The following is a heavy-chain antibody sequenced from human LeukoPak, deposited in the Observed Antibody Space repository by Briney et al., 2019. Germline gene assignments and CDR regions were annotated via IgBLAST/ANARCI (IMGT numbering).Heavy chain of an antibody. CDR2: INEDGSEK. CDR3: TRDSGRFRLDY. V-gene: IGHV3-7*01. D-gene: IGHD6-19*01. J-gene: IGHJ4*02. Sequence: GGSLRLSCTVSGFTVSSNSMSWVRQAPGKGLEWVASINEDGSEKYYVDSVKGRFTVSRDNAKNSLYLQMNSLRVEDTAVYYCTRDSGRFRLDYWGQGILVTVSS. CDR1: GFTVSSNS.